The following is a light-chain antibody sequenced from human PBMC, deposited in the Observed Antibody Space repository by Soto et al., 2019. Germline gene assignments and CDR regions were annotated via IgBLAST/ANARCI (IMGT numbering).Light chain of an antibody. J-gene: IGKJ1*01. CDR1: QCISSY. CDR2: AAS. CDR3: QQYYSFPWT. V-gene: IGKV1D-8*01. Sequence: VIWMTQSPSLLSASTGDKVTVSCRMSQCISSYLAWSQQKPGKAPELLIYAASTLQSGVPSRFSGSGSGTDFTLTISCLQSEDFATYYCQQYYSFPWTFGQGTKVEIK.